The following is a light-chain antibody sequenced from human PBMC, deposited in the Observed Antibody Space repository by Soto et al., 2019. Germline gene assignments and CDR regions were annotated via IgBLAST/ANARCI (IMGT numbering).Light chain of an antibody. CDR3: QQYHDLYT. CDR1: ESINGW. J-gene: IGKJ2*01. V-gene: IGKV1-5*03. CDR2: KAS. Sequence: IQMTQSPSTLSASVGDRVTITCRASESINGWLAWYQQRPGKAPKLLIYKASTLQSGVPSRFSGGRSGTEFTLSVSSLQPDDFATYDCQQYHDLYTFGQGTKLEIK.